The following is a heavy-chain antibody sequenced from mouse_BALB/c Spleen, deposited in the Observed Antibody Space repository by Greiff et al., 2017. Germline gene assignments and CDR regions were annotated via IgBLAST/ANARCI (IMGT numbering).Heavy chain of an antibody. CDR2: INSNGGST. Sequence: EVKLVESGGGLVKLGGSLKLSCAASGFTFSSYYMSWVRQTPEKRLELVAAINSNGGSTYYPDTVKGRFTISRDNAKNTLYLQMSSLKSEDTAVYYCARHRSLFDYWGQGTTLTVSS. V-gene: IGHV5-6-2*01. CDR3: ARHRSLFDY. CDR1: GFTFSSYY. D-gene: IGHD2-14*01. J-gene: IGHJ2*01.